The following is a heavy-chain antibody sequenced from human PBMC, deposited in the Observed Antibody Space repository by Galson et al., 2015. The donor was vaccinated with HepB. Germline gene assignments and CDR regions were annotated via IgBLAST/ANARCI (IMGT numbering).Heavy chain of an antibody. V-gene: IGHV1-69*13. CDR3: ARFDHRCSSTSCFLGLCDT. Sequence: SVKVSCKASGGTFSSYAISWVRQAPGQGLEWMGGIIPIFGIANYAQKFQGRVTITADESTSTAYMELSSLRSEDTAVYYCARFDHRCSSTSCFLGLCDTSGQGPLVTVSS. CDR1: GGTFSSYA. J-gene: IGHJ5*01. CDR2: IIPIFGIA. D-gene: IGHD2-2*01.